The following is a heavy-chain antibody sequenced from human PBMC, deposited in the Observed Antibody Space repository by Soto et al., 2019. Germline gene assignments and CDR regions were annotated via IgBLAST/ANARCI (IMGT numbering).Heavy chain of an antibody. Sequence: SETLSLTCTVSGGSISSSSYYWGWIRQPPGKGLEWIGSIYYSGSTYYNPSLKSRVTISVDTSKNQFSLKLSSVTAADTAVYYCARVGAGPLGPLGYWGQGTLVTVSS. D-gene: IGHD1-26*01. CDR2: IYYSGST. CDR3: ARVGAGPLGPLGY. V-gene: IGHV4-39*07. CDR1: GGSISSSSYY. J-gene: IGHJ4*02.